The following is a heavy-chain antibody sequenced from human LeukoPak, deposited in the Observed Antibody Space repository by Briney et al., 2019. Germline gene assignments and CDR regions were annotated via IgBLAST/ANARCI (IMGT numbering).Heavy chain of an antibody. V-gene: IGHV3-30-3*01. Sequence: PGGSLRLSCAASGFSFHYYAMHWVRQAPGKGLEWVAVISYDGANEYYADSVKGRFTISRDNSKNTLYLQMNSLRAEDTAVYYCAREARYSSSWYIDYWGQGTLVTVSS. CDR3: AREARYSSSWYIDY. J-gene: IGHJ4*02. D-gene: IGHD6-13*01. CDR1: GFSFHYYA. CDR2: ISYDGANE.